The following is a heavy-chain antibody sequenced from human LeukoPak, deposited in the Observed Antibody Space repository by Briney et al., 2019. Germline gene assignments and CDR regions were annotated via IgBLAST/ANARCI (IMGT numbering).Heavy chain of an antibody. CDR1: GFVFSRKD. CDR3: ARGGRSSDTFVF. CDR2: IGVVSDT. J-gene: IGHJ4*02. Sequence: PGGSLRLSCAASGFVFSRKDMHWIRQVRGKGLEWVSTIGVVSDTYYSDSVKGRFFISREDDKNSLYLQMNSLTAGDTGVYYCARGGRSSDTFVFGGQGTLVTVSS. V-gene: IGHV3-13*01. D-gene: IGHD1-26*01.